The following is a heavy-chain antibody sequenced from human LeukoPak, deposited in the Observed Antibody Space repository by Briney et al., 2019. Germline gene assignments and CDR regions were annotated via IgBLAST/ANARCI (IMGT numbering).Heavy chain of an antibody. CDR1: GGSISSYY. D-gene: IGHD6-19*01. CDR3: ARLDLVSGWPFDY. V-gene: IGHV4-59*01. Sequence: SETLSLTCTVSGGSISSYYWSWIRQPPGKGLEWIGYIYYSGNTNYNLSLKSRVTISVGTSKNQFSLKLSSVTAADTAVYYCARLDLVSGWPFDYWGQGTLVTVSS. CDR2: IYYSGNT. J-gene: IGHJ4*02.